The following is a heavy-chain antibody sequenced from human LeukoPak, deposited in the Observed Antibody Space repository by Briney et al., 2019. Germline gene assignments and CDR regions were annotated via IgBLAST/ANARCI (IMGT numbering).Heavy chain of an antibody. Sequence: PGGSLRLSCAASGFTFSDYYMSWIRQAPGKGLGWVSYISSSGSTVYYADSVKGRFTISRDNAKNSLYLQMNSLRAEDTAVYYCARDYYGSGSYLDYWGQGTLVTVSS. J-gene: IGHJ4*02. CDR1: GFTFSDYY. D-gene: IGHD3-10*01. CDR2: ISSSGSTV. V-gene: IGHV3-11*01. CDR3: ARDYYGSGSYLDY.